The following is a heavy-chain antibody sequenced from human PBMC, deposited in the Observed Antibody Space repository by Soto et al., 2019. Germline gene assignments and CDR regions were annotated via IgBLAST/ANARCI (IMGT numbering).Heavy chain of an antibody. V-gene: IGHV1-69*01. Sequence: QAQLEQSGGEVKQPGSSVRVSCKTSGGTFSTYAINWVRQAPGQGLEWMGAIIPLFGTADYSQKFQGRVTITADESTSTAYMELSSLRFDDTAVYFCARPKGTYSSGYYYFDFWGQGTLVTVSS. J-gene: IGHJ4*02. CDR3: ARPKGTYSSGYYYFDF. CDR1: GGTFSTYA. D-gene: IGHD6-19*01. CDR2: IIPLFGTA.